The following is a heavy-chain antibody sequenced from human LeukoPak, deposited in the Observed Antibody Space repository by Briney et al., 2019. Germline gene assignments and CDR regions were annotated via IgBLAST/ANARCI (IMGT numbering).Heavy chain of an antibody. J-gene: IGHJ6*02. CDR1: GVSISSGGYY. CDR3: ARDSRYCSSTICLIDSYYYYYGMDV. Sequence: SQTLSLTCTVSGVSISSGGYYWSWIRQHPGTGLEWIGYIYYSGSTYYNPSLKSRVTISVDTSKNQFSLKLSSVTAADTAVYYCARDSRYCSSTICLIDSYYYYYGMDVWGQGTTVTVSS. CDR2: IYYSGST. V-gene: IGHV4-31*03. D-gene: IGHD2-2*01.